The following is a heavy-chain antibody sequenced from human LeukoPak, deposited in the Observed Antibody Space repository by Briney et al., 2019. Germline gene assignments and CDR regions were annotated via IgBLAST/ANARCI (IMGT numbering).Heavy chain of an antibody. Sequence: QSGGSLRLSCAASGFTFSSYAMSWVRQAPGKGPEWVSAISGSGGSTYYADSVKGRFTTSRDNSKNTLYLQMNSLRAEDTAVYYCAKTGTTWYYFDYWGQGTLVTVSS. D-gene: IGHD1-1*01. J-gene: IGHJ4*02. CDR3: AKTGTTWYYFDY. CDR1: GFTFSSYA. V-gene: IGHV3-23*01. CDR2: ISGSGGST.